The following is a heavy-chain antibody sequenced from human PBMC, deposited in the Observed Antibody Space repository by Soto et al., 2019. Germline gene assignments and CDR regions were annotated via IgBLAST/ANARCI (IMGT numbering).Heavy chain of an antibody. J-gene: IGHJ6*02. CDR3: ARDWDIVILSVPIPNYNYGMDV. CDR1: GFTFSAYA. CDR2: ISSRSDTL. Sequence: PGGSLRLSCEGSGFTFSAYAMNWVRQAPGKGLEWVSYISSRSDTLYYADSVKGRFTISRDNAKNSVYLQVNNLRDEDTAVYYCARDWDIVILSVPIPNYNYGMDVWGQVTTVTFSS. V-gene: IGHV3-48*02. D-gene: IGHD2-15*01.